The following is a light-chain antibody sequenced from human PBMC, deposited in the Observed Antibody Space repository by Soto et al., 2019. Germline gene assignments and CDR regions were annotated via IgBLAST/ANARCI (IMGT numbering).Light chain of an antibody. CDR2: VAS. Sequence: EIVLTQSPGTLSLSPGERATLSCRASQSVSTNSLAWYQQKPGQAPRLLMYVASSRATGIPDRFSGSGSGTDFSLTISRLEPEDFAVYYCQQYGSSVLTFGGGTKVEIK. V-gene: IGKV3-20*01. CDR3: QQYGSSVLT. J-gene: IGKJ4*01. CDR1: QSVSTNS.